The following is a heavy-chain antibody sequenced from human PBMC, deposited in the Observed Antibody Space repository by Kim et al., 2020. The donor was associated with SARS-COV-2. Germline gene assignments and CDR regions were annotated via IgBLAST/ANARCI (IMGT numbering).Heavy chain of an antibody. Sequence: SETLSLTCTVSGGSISSGGYYWSWIRQHPGKGLEWIGYIYYSGSTYYNPSLKSRVTISVDTSKNQFSLKLSSVTAADTAVYYCARXPLKXXXPLXXXXYXGXXXWGQGX. V-gene: IGHV4-31*03. CDR3: ARXPLKXXXPLXXXXYXGXXX. J-gene: IGHJ6*01. CDR1: GGSISSGGYY. CDR2: IYYSGST.